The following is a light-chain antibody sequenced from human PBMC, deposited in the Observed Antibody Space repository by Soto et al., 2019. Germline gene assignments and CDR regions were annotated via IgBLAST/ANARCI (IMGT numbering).Light chain of an antibody. V-gene: IGKV1-5*01. CDR2: DAS. J-gene: IGKJ1*01. Sequence: DIQLTQSPSTLSASVGDRVTITFRASQSSRSWLAWYQHKPGEAPKLLMDDASNVESGVPSRFGGSGPATEFTLTISTLQPDDFPTYYCQQYKSYPWTLGQGTKVEIK. CDR3: QQYKSYPWT. CDR1: QSSRSW.